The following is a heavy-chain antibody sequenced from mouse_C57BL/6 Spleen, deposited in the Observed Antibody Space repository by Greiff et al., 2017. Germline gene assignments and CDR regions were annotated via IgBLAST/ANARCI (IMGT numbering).Heavy chain of an antibody. J-gene: IGHJ2*01. CDR2: INPNNGGT. CDR1: GYTFTDYN. CDR3: ASWGGFDY. V-gene: IGHV1-22*01. Sequence: VQLKESGPELVKPGASVKMSCKASGYTFTDYNMHWVKQSHGKSLEWIGYINPNNGGTSYNQKFKGKATLTVNKSSSTAYMELRSLTSEDSAVYYGASWGGFDYWGQGTTLTVSS.